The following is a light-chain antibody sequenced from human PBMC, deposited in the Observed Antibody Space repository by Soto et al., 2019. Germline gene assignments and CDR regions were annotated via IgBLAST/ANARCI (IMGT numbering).Light chain of an antibody. CDR2: GAS. Sequence: EIVMTQSPATLSVSPGERATLSCRASQSVSSNLAWYQQKPGQAPGPLIYGASTRATGIPDRFSGSGSGTEFTLTISSLQSEDFAVYYCQQYNNWPPLTFGGGTKVEIK. CDR3: QQYNNWPPLT. J-gene: IGKJ4*01. V-gene: IGKV3-15*01. CDR1: QSVSSN.